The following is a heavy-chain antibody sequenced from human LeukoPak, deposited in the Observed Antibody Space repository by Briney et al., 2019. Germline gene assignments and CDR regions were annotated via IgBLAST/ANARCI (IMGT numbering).Heavy chain of an antibody. CDR2: MSYDGKIE. J-gene: IGHJ4*02. V-gene: IGHV3-30*04. CDR3: ARDGDYYDSSGYYYLY. CDR1: GFTFSSHA. D-gene: IGHD3-22*01. Sequence: TGGSLRLSCAASGFTFSSHAMHWVRQAPGKGLEWVAVMSYDGKIEYYADSVKGRFTISRDNSKNTLYLQMYSLRAEDTAVYYCARDGDYYDSSGYYYLYWGQGTLVSVSS.